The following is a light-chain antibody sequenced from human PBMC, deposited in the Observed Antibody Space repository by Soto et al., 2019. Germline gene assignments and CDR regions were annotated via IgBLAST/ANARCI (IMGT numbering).Light chain of an antibody. Sequence: EIVLTQSPGTMSLSPGERATLSCRASQSISSSHLAWYQQKPGQPPKLLIYWASTRESGVPDRFSGSGSGTDFTLTISSLQAEDVAVYYCQQYYSTSYTFGQGTKLEIK. J-gene: IGKJ2*01. CDR2: WAS. CDR3: QQYYSTSYT. V-gene: IGKV4-1*01. CDR1: QSISSSH.